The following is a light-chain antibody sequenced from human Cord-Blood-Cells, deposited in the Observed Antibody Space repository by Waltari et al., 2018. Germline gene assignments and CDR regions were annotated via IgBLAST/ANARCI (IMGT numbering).Light chain of an antibody. CDR2: EVS. J-gene: IGLJ2*01. V-gene: IGLV2-18*02. Sequence: QPALTQHPPVSGAPGQSVTISCTGTSSDVVSYNRVSWYQQPPQTAPKLLIYEVSNRPSGVPVLFSGSKSCNTASLTISGLQAEDGADYYCSSYTSSSTFVVVGGWTKLTVL. CDR1: SSDVVSYNR. CDR3: SSYTSSSTFVV.